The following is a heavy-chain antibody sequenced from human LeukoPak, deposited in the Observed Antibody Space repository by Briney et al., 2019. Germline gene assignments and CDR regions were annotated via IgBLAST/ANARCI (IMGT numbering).Heavy chain of an antibody. CDR3: ALDYYDSGGYYGYYFDY. CDR2: IIPIFGTA. Sequence: SVKVSCKASGGTFSSYAISWVRQAPGQGLEWMGGIIPIFGTANYAQKFQGRVTITADESTSTAYMELSSLRSEDTAVYYCALDYYDSGGYYGYYFDYWGQGTPVTVSS. CDR1: GGTFSSYA. J-gene: IGHJ4*02. D-gene: IGHD3-22*01. V-gene: IGHV1-69*13.